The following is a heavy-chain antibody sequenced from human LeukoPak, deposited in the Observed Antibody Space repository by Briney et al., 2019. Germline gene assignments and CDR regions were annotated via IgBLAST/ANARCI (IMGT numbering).Heavy chain of an antibody. V-gene: IGHV3-48*02. CDR2: ISGSSRTI. CDR3: ARNEWADY. D-gene: IGHD1-26*01. CDR1: GFTFSNFA. Sequence: PGGSLRLSCAASGFTFSNFAMTWVRQAPGKGPEWVSYISGSSRTIYYADSVKGRFTIFRDNAKNSLYLQMNSLRDEDTAVYYCARNEWADYWGQGTLVTVSS. J-gene: IGHJ4*02.